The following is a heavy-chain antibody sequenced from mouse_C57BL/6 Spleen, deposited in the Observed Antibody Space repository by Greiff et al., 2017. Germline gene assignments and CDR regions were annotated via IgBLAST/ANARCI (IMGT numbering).Heavy chain of an antibody. CDR2: INPNNGGT. J-gene: IGHJ2*01. D-gene: IGHD2-4*01. Sequence: LMEPGASVKISCKASGYTFTDYYMNWVKQSHGKSLEWIGDINPNNGGTSYNQKFKGKATLTVDKSSSTAYMELRSLTSEDSAVYYCARSYDYDVFFVTWGQGTTLTVSS. CDR1: GYTFTDYY. CDR3: ARSYDYDVFFVT. V-gene: IGHV1-26*01.